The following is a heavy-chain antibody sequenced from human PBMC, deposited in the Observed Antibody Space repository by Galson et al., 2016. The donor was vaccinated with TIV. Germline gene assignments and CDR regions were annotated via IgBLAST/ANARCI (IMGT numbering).Heavy chain of an antibody. J-gene: IGHJ4*02. CDR3: TTWGRLVGDYDAY. CDR1: GLTFRNAW. D-gene: IGHD2-21*01. V-gene: IGHV3-15*01. CDR2: ISNWADGGTT. Sequence: PLRLSCAVSGLTFRNAWMNWVRQAPGKGLEWVGRISNWADGGTTDYAAPVKDRVSISRDDSRNTVYLEMDNLKTEDTAVYYCTTWGRLVGDYDAYWGQGTLVTVSS.